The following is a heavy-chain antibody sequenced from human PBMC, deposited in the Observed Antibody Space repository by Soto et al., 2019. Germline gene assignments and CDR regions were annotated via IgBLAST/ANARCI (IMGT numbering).Heavy chain of an antibody. CDR2: IVVGSGNT. J-gene: IGHJ4*02. V-gene: IGHV1-58*02. CDR3: AATKDIVVVPAALFDY. D-gene: IGHD2-2*01. Sequence: GASVKVSCKASGFTFTSSAMQWVRQARGQRLEWIGWIVVGSGNTNYAQKFQERVTITRDMSTSTAYMELSSLRSEDTAVYYCAATKDIVVVPAALFDYWGQGTLVTVSS. CDR1: GFTFTSSA.